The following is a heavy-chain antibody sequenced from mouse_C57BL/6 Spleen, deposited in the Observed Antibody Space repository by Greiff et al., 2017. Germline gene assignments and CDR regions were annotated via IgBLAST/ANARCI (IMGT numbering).Heavy chain of an antibody. CDR3: ARRTPLPPYAMDY. CDR2: IYPGDGDT. CDR1: GYAFSSSW. V-gene: IGHV1-82*01. D-gene: IGHD6-1*01. Sequence: QVQLQQSGPELVKPGASVKISCKASGYAFSSSWMNWVKQRPGKGLEWIGRIYPGDGDTNYNGKFKGKATLTADKSSSTAYMQLSSLTSEDSAVYFCARRTPLPPYAMDYWGQGTSVTVSS. J-gene: IGHJ4*01.